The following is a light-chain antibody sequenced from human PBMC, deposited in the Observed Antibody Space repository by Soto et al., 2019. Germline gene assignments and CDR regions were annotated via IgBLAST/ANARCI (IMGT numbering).Light chain of an antibody. J-gene: IGKJ1*01. CDR1: QSVSSSN. Sequence: EIVLTQSPGTRSLSPGERATLSCRASQSVSSSNVVWYQQKSGQAPRLLIYGASIRATGIPDRFSGSGSGTVFALTISRLEPENFAVYFCQLLWAFGQGTKVDIK. CDR2: GAS. V-gene: IGKV3-20*01. CDR3: QLLWA.